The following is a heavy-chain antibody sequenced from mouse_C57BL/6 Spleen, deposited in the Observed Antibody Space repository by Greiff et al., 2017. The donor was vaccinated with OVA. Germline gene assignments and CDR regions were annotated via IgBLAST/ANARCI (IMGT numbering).Heavy chain of an antibody. CDR3: ARSGGLRRGFAY. CDR2: INPGGGGT. CDR1: GYAFTNYL. Sequence: QVQLKQSGAELVRPGTSVKVSCKASGYAFTNYLIEWVKQRPGQGLEWIGVINPGGGGTNYNEKFKGKATLTADKSSSTAYMQLSSLTSEDSAVYFCARSGGLRRGFAYWGQGTLVTVSA. D-gene: IGHD2-2*01. V-gene: IGHV1-54*01. J-gene: IGHJ3*01.